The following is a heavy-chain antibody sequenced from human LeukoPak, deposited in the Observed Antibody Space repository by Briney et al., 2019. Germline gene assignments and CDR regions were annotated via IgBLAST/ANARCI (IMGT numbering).Heavy chain of an antibody. V-gene: IGHV1-46*01. D-gene: IGHD2-8*01. Sequence: ASVKVSCKASGYAFTNYYIHWVRQAPGQGLEWMGIINPSGGSTIYAQKFQDRISMTRDMSTRTVYMELSRLRSDDTAVYYCARAAIVLKVNDYWGQGTLVTVSS. J-gene: IGHJ4*02. CDR2: INPSGGST. CDR1: GYAFTNYY. CDR3: ARAAIVLKVNDY.